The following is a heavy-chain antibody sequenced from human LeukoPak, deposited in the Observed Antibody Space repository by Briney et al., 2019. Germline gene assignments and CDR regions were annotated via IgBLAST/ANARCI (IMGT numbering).Heavy chain of an antibody. V-gene: IGHV3-23*01. CDR1: GFTFSHFW. CDR2: IGGSGST. D-gene: IGHD6-6*01. J-gene: IGHJ4*02. Sequence: GGSLRLSCAASGFTFSHFWMSWVRQAPGKGLEWVSTIGGSGSTYYAESVRGRFTISRDNSKNTLHLQIHSLRAEDTAIYYCAKQSGRPWHYFDNWGQGTLVTVSS. CDR3: AKQSGRPWHYFDN.